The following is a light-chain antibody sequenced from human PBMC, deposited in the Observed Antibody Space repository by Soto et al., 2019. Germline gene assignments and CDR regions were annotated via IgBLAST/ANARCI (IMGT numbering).Light chain of an antibody. CDR2: GAS. CDR3: QQYGSSPQT. Sequence: EIVLTQSPGTLYFSPGEIATLSCRASQSVSSSYLAWYQQKPGQAPRLLIYGASSRATGIPDRFSGSGSGTDFTLTISRLEPEDFAVYYCQQYGSSPQTFVQGTRLEIK. V-gene: IGKV3-20*01. J-gene: IGKJ5*01. CDR1: QSVSSSY.